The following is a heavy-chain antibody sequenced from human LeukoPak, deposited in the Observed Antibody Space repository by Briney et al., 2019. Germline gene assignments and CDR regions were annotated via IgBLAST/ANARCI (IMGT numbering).Heavy chain of an antibody. J-gene: IGHJ3*02. CDR1: GGSISSSSYY. V-gene: IGHV4-61*01. Sequence: PSETLSLTCTVSGGSISSSSYYWSWIRQPPGKGLEWIGYIYYSGSTNYNPSLKSRVTISVDTSKNQFSLKLSSVTAADTAVYCCARVYGDYFAFDIWGQGTMVTVSS. D-gene: IGHD4-17*01. CDR2: IYYSGST. CDR3: ARVYGDYFAFDI.